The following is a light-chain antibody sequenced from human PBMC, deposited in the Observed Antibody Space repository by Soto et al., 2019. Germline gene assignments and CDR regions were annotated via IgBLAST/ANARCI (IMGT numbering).Light chain of an antibody. CDR2: GNT. CDR1: SSNIGAGYD. V-gene: IGLV1-40*01. CDR3: QSYDSRSGSGPYV. Sequence: QTVVTQPPSVSGAPGQRVTISCTGSSSNIGAGYDVHWYQQLPGTAPKLLIYGNTNRPSGVPDRFSGSQSGTSASLAITGLQAEDEADYYCQSYDSRSGSGPYVFGAGTKVTVL. J-gene: IGLJ1*01.